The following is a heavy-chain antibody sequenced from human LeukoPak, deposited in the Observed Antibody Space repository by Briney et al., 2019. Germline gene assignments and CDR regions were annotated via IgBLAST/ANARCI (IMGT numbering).Heavy chain of an antibody. CDR3: ARTRRDDYYYDSSGYYKYYFDY. J-gene: IGHJ4*02. CDR2: INHSGST. D-gene: IGHD3-22*01. V-gene: IGHV4-34*01. CDR1: GGSFSGYY. Sequence: SETLSLTCAVYGGSFSGYYWSWIRQPPGKGLEWIGEINHSGSTNYNPSLKSRVTISVDTSKNQFSLKLSSVTAADTAVYYCARTRRDDYYYDSSGYYKYYFDYWGQGTLVTVSS.